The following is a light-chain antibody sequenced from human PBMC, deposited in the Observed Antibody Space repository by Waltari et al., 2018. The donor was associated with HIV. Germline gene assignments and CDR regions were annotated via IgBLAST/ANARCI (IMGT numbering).Light chain of an antibody. J-gene: IGKJ1*01. CDR2: WAS. Sequence: DIVMTQSPDSLPVSLGERATINCKSSQTVLHNSNNRNHLAWYQQRPGQPPKLLIYWASIRESGVPYSFTGSGSGTDFNLTISSLQADDAAVYYCQQFFNFPRTFGQGTKVEI. CDR3: QQFFNFPRT. V-gene: IGKV4-1*01. CDR1: QTVLHNSNNRNH.